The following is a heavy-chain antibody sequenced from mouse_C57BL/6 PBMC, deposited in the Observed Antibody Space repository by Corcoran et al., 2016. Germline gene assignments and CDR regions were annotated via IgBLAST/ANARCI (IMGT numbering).Heavy chain of an antibody. CDR2: INPNNGGT. J-gene: IGHJ1*03. Sequence: EVQLQQSGPELVKPGASVKISCKASGYTFTDYYMNWVKQSHGKSLEWIGDINPNNGGTSYNQKFKVKATLTVDKSSSTAYMELRSLTSEDSAVYYCASLITTVVATRYFDVWGTGTTVTVSS. V-gene: IGHV1-26*01. CDR1: GYTFTDYY. D-gene: IGHD1-1*01. CDR3: ASLITTVVATRYFDV.